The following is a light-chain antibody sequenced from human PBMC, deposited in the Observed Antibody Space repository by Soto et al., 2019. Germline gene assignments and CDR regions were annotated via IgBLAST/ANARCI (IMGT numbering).Light chain of an antibody. CDR3: QQYNNWPAT. Sequence: EIVMTQSPATLSVSPGERATLSCRASQSVSSNLAWYQQKPGQAPRLLIYGASTRATGIPARFSGSGSGTEFTLTISSLQSEDFAVYCCQQYNNWPATIGQGTKVEIK. J-gene: IGKJ1*01. CDR2: GAS. CDR1: QSVSSN. V-gene: IGKV3-15*01.